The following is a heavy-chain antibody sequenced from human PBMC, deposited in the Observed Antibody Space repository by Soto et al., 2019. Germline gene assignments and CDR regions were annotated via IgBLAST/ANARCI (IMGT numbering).Heavy chain of an antibody. CDR2: ISPNSDRT. V-gene: IGHV3-23*01. Sequence: GGSLRLSCVGSGFTFSSYSMIWVRQAPGKGLEWVSSISPNSDRTYYADSVKGRFSIARDNSKSTLYLQMNSLGAEDTAVYYCARLDPGYCSSTSCRDFDYWGQGTLVTVYS. CDR1: GFTFSSYS. D-gene: IGHD2-2*01. CDR3: ARLDPGYCSSTSCRDFDY. J-gene: IGHJ4*02.